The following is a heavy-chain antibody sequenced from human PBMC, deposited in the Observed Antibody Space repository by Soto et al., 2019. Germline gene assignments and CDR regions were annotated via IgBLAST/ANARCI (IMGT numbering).Heavy chain of an antibody. CDR3: ARXXXXXXFDI. Sequence: QVQLQESGPGLVKPSETLSLTCTVSGGSIXXXXXXXIRQPPGKGLEWIGDIYYSGSTNYNPSLKXXXXXXXXXXXXXXXXXXXXXXXXXXXXXXXARXXXXXXFDIWGQGTMVTVSS. V-gene: IGHV4-59*01. CDR2: IYYSGST. J-gene: IGHJ3*02. CDR1: GGSIXXXX.